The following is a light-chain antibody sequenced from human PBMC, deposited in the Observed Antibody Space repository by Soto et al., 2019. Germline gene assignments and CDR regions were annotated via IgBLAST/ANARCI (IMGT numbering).Light chain of an antibody. CDR1: QDITNY. V-gene: IGKV1-33*01. J-gene: IGKJ2*01. CDR2: DVS. CDR3: QQHHNLPYT. Sequence: DIQMTQSPSSLSASVGDRVTITCQASQDITNYLNWFQQKPGRAPKLLIFDVSELETGVPSRFSGSGSGTDFTFTISSLQPEDTATYYCQQHHNLPYTFGQGTKLEI.